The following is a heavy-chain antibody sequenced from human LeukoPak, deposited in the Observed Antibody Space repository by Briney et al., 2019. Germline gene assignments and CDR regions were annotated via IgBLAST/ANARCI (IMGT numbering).Heavy chain of an antibody. CDR3: ARVPYYYGSGSPIDY. J-gene: IGHJ4*02. CDR2: ISYDGGNK. D-gene: IGHD3-10*01. V-gene: IGHV3-30*04. Sequence: AGGSLRLSCAASGFTFSSYAMHWVRQAPGKGLEWVAVISYDGGNKYYADSVKGRFTISRDNSKNTLYLQMDSLRAEDTAVYYCARVPYYYGSGSPIDYWGQGTLVTVSS. CDR1: GFTFSSYA.